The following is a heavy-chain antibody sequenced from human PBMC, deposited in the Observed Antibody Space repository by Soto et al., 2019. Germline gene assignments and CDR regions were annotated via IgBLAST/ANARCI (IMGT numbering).Heavy chain of an antibody. CDR2: IIPIFGTA. Sequence: QVQLVQSGAEVKKPGSSVKVSCKASGGTFSSYAISWVRQAPGQGLEWMGGIIPIFGTANYAQKFQGRVTITADESTSTAYMELSSLRSEDTAVYYCARAYRYCSGGSCYHTSCYYYYGMDVWGQGTTVTVSS. CDR1: GGTFSSYA. D-gene: IGHD2-15*01. CDR3: ARAYRYCSGGSCYHTSCYYYYGMDV. J-gene: IGHJ6*02. V-gene: IGHV1-69*01.